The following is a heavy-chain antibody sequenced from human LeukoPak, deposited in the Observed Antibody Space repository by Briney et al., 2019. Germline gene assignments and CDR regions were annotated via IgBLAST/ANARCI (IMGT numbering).Heavy chain of an antibody. J-gene: IGHJ4*02. CDR3: ARDYDSSGYYYGSFDY. V-gene: IGHV4-59*01. D-gene: IGHD3-22*01. Sequence: SETLSLTCTVSGGSISDYYWSWIRQPPGKGLEWIGYIYYSGSANYNPSLKSRVTISVDTSKNQFSLKLSSVTAADTAVYYCARDYDSSGYYYGSFDYWGQGTLVTVSS. CDR2: IYYSGSA. CDR1: GGSISDYY.